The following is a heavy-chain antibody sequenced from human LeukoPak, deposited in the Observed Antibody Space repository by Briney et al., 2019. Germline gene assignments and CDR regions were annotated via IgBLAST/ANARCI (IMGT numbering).Heavy chain of an antibody. CDR3: AKDFLYYDFWSGYLDY. V-gene: IGHV3-30-3*02. Sequence: PGGSLRLSCVASGFTFSSYAMHRVRQAPGKGLEWVAVISYDGSNKYYADSLKGRFTISRDNFTNTLYLQMNSLRAEDTAVYYCAKDFLYYDFWSGYLDYWGQGALVTVSS. J-gene: IGHJ4*02. CDR1: GFTFSSYA. CDR2: ISYDGSNK. D-gene: IGHD3-3*01.